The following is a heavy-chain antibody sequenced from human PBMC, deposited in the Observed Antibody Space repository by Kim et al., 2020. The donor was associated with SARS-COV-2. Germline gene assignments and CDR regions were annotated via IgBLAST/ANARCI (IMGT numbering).Heavy chain of an antibody. CDR2: IYHSGST. CDR1: GGSISSSNW. J-gene: IGHJ5*02. Sequence: SETLSLTCAVSGGSISSSNWWSWVRQPPGKGLEWIGEIYHSGSTNYNPSLKSRVTISVDKSKNQFSLKLSSVTAADTAVYYCARVQRITMIVVVIDGKWTRFDPWGQGTLVTVSS. V-gene: IGHV4-4*02. CDR3: ARVQRITMIVVVIDGKWTRFDP. D-gene: IGHD3-22*01.